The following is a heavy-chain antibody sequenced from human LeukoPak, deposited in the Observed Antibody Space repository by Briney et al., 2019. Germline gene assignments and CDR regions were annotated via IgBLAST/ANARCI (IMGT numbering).Heavy chain of an antibody. CDR1: GGSFSGYY. Sequence: SETLSLTCAVYGGSFSGYYWSWIRQPPGKGLEWIGEINHSGSTNYNASLKSRVTISVDTSKNQFSLNLSSVTAADTAVYYCARDKGVGYCSGGSCYNPEGWFDPWGQGTLVTVSS. CDR2: INHSGST. CDR3: ARDKGVGYCSGGSCYNPEGWFDP. J-gene: IGHJ5*02. V-gene: IGHV4-34*01. D-gene: IGHD2-15*01.